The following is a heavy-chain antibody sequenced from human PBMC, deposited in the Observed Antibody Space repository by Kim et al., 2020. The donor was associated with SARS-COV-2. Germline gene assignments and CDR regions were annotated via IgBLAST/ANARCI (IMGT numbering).Heavy chain of an antibody. V-gene: IGHV4-59*11. CDR2: VFHRGST. Sequence: SETLSLTCNVSGGSISSHYWSWIRQPPGKGLEWIGYVFHRGSTKYNPSLKSRVTISVDTSKNQSSLKLSSVTAADTAVYYCARNDRSTVLWYFDLWGRGTLVSVSS. CDR1: GGSISSHY. J-gene: IGHJ2*01. D-gene: IGHD4-4*01. CDR3: ARNDRSTVLWYFDL.